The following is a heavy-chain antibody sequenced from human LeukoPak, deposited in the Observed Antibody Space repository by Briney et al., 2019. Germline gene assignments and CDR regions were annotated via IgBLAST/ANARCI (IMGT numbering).Heavy chain of an antibody. J-gene: IGHJ5*02. CDR1: GYTFTGYY. CDR2: ISTISGGT. CDR3: ARVGDDFWRARNSRWCDP. V-gene: IGHV1-2*02. D-gene: IGHD3-3*01. Sequence: ASVTVSCKASGYTFTGYYMHWVRQAPGQGLEWMGWISTISGGTNYAQKFQGRGTMTRDTSIRPAYMELSRLRSEDTAVYYWARVGDDFWRARNSRWCDPWGQGNLVTVSS.